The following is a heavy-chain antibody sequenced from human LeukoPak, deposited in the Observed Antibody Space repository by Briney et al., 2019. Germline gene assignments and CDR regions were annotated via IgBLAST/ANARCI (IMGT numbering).Heavy chain of an antibody. V-gene: IGHV4-34*01. CDR1: GGSFSGYY. D-gene: IGHD5-12*01. Sequence: ASETLSLTCAVYGGSFSGYYWSWIRQPPGKGLEWIGEINHSGSTNYNPSLKSRVTISVDTSKNQFSLKLSSVTAADTAVYYCARSGSGYLRYYFDYWGQGTLVTVSS. CDR2: INHSGST. J-gene: IGHJ4*02. CDR3: ARSGSGYLRYYFDY.